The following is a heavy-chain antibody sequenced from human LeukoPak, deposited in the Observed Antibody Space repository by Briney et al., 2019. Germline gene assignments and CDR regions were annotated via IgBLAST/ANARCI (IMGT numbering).Heavy chain of an antibody. CDR2: IPYDGSSQ. CDR1: GFTFSSYT. CDR3: AKIRRSFDWFYGMDV. V-gene: IGHV3-30*04. D-gene: IGHD3-9*01. J-gene: IGHJ6*02. Sequence: GTSLRLSCAASGFTFSSYTMHWVRQAPGKGLEWVAVIPYDGSSQYYADSVKGRFTISRDNSKNTLYLQMNSLRAEDTATYYCAKIRRSFDWFYGMDVWGQGTTVTVSS.